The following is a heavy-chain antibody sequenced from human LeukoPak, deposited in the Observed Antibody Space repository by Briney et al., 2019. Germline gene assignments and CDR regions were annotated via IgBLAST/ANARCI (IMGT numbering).Heavy chain of an antibody. V-gene: IGHV1-2*02. J-gene: IGHJ4*02. CDR3: ARDPYDGNYYFDY. D-gene: IGHD3-3*01. CDR1: GYTFTGYH. Sequence: ASVKVSCKTSGYTFTGYHVHWVRQAPGQGLEWMGWFNANSGDTKYAQKFQGRVTMTSDTSIGTDYMELTSLISDDTAIYYCARDPYDGNYYFDYWGQGTLVTVAS. CDR2: FNANSGDT.